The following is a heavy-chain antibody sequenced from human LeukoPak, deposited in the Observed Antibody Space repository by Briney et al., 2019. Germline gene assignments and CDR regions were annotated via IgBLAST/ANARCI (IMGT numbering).Heavy chain of an antibody. D-gene: IGHD1-26*01. CDR2: INHNGNVN. CDR3: ARLEIVGAPDFDY. V-gene: IGHV3-7*01. J-gene: IGHJ4*02. Sequence: GGSLRLSCAASGFTFSSYWMNWARQAPGKGLEWVASINHNGNVNYYVDSVKGRFTISRDNAKNSLYLQMNSLRAEDTAVYYCARLEIVGAPDFDYWGQGTLVTVSS. CDR1: GFTFSSYW.